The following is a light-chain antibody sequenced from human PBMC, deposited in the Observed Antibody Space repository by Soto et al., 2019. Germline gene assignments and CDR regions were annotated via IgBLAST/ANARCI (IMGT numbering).Light chain of an antibody. V-gene: IGLV2-14*03. J-gene: IGLJ1*01. CDR1: SSDVGGYNY. Sequence: QSVLTQPASVSGSPGQSITISCTGTSSDVGGYNYVSWYQQHPDKAPRLMIYDVSNRPSGVSDRFSGSKSGDTASLTISGLQAEDEADYYCTSFTSRHTHVFGTGTKVTVL. CDR2: DVS. CDR3: TSFTSRHTHV.